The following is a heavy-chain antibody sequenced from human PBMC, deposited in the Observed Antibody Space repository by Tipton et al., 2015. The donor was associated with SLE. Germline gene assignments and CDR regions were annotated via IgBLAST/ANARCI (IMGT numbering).Heavy chain of an antibody. CDR2: IRRGDDAA. J-gene: IGHJ3*02. Sequence: GSLRLSCTTSGITISQFDMNWVRQAPGKGLEGVSHIRRGDDAAYYADSVKGRFTISRDSAKNSLNLQMHSLRAEDTALYYCARTLCSGGSCWIDAFDIWGLGTMVTVSS. CDR3: ARTLCSGGSCWIDAFDI. CDR1: GITISQFD. D-gene: IGHD2-15*01. V-gene: IGHV3-48*03.